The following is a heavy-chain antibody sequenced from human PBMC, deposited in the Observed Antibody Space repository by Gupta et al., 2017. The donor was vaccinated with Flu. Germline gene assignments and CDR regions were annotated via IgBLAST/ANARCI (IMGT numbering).Heavy chain of an antibody. CDR2: ISIKHI. CDR1: GFTFNDYT. V-gene: IGHV3-21*01. D-gene: IGHD6-19*01. CDR3: ARDQGTGWDFDH. Sequence: EVQLVESGGGLVNPGGSLRLSCAASGFTFNDYTMNWVRQAPGKGLEWVSSISIKHIKYADSVKGRFTISRDNAKNSVYLQMNSLKXEXTALYYXARDQGTGWDFDHWGQGTLVTVSS. J-gene: IGHJ4*02.